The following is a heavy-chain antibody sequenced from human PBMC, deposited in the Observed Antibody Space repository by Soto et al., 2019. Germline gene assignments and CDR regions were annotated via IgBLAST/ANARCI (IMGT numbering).Heavy chain of an antibody. CDR1: GYTFTGYY. CDR3: ARQTRSGITGTKSGAFDI. D-gene: IGHD1-7*01. CDR2: INPNSGGT. Sequence: DSVKVSCKASGYTFTGYYMHWVRQAPGQGLEWMGWINPNSGGTNYAQKFQGRVTMTRDTSISTAYMELSRLRSDDTAVYYCARQTRSGITGTKSGAFDIWGQGTMVTVSS. V-gene: IGHV1-2*02. J-gene: IGHJ3*02.